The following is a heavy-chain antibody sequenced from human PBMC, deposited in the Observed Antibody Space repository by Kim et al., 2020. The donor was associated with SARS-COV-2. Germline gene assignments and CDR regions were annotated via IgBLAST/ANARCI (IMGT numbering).Heavy chain of an antibody. CDR1: GMKLSNYW. Sequence: GGSPRLSCAASGMKLSNYWMYWVRQVPGKGLVWVSRINTDGSSTNYADSVKGRFTITRDNAKNTLFLQMNSLRADDTAIYYCAESLTSCPPGTIWGQGTRVTVSS. V-gene: IGHV3-74*01. J-gene: IGHJ4*01. D-gene: IGHD2-2*01. CDR2: INTDGSST. CDR3: AESLTSCPPGTI.